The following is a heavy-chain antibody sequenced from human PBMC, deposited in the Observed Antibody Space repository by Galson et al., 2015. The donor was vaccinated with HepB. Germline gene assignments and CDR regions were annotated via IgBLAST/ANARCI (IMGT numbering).Heavy chain of an antibody. Sequence: SVKVSCKASGYTFTSYAMNWVRQAPGQGLEWMGWINTNTGNPTYAQGFTGRFVFSLDTSVSTAYLQISSLKAEDTAVYYCARDLLVLLWFGEGGRGWFDPWGQGTLVTVSS. CDR2: INTNTGNP. D-gene: IGHD3-10*01. CDR3: ARDLLVLLWFGEGGRGWFDP. CDR1: GYTFTSYA. V-gene: IGHV7-4-1*02. J-gene: IGHJ5*02.